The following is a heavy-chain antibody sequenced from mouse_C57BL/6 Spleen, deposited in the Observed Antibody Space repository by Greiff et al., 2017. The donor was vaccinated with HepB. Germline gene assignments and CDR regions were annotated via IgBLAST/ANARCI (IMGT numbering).Heavy chain of an antibody. CDR2: INYDGSST. V-gene: IGHV5-16*01. D-gene: IGHD1-1*01. CDR3: ARVQIYYYGSSPYYFDY. J-gene: IGHJ2*01. CDR1: GFTFSDYY. Sequence: EVKLMESEGGLVQPGSSMKLSCTASGFTFSDYYMAWVRQVPEKGLEWVANINYDGSSTYYLDSLKSRFIISRDNAKNILYLQMSSLKSEDTATYYCARVQIYYYGSSPYYFDYWGQGTTLTVSS.